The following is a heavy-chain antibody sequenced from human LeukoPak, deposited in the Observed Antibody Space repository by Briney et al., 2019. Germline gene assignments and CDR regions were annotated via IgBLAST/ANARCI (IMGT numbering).Heavy chain of an antibody. CDR2: INSDGRRP. Sequence: RGSLRLSCAASGFSISNYWMHWVRQAPGKGLVWVSRINSDGRRPDYADSVKGRFTISRDNAKNTLYLQMPSLRPDDTAVYYCAREVEVVPATVGAYYYYYMDVWGKGTTVTVSS. J-gene: IGHJ6*03. CDR3: AREVEVVPATVGAYYYYYMDV. V-gene: IGHV3-74*01. D-gene: IGHD2-2*01. CDR1: GFSISNYW.